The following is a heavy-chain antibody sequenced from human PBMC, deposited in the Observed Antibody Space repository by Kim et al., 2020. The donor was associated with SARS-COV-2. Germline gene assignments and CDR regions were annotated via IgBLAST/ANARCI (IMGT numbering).Heavy chain of an antibody. J-gene: IGHJ4*02. CDR3: ARVGELERLLSFDY. V-gene: IGHV1-69*13. D-gene: IGHD1-1*01. Sequence: SVKVSCKASGGTFSSYAISGVRQAPGQGLEWMGGIIPIFGTANYAQKFQGRVTITADESTSTAYMELSSLRSEDTAVYYCARVGELERLLSFDYWGQGTLVTVSS. CDR1: GGTFSSYA. CDR2: IIPIFGTA.